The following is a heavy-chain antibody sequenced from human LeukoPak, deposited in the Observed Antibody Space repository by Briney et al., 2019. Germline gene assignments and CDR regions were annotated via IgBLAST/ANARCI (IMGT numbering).Heavy chain of an antibody. V-gene: IGHV4-4*07. CDR2: IYTSGST. CDR1: GGSISSYY. CDR3: AREATVDWWFDP. Sequence: SETLSLTCTVSGGSISSYYWSWLRQPAGKGLELIGRIYTSGSTNYNPSLKSRVTMSVDTSKNQFSLKLSSVTGADAAVYYCAREATVDWWFDPWGQGTLVTVSS. J-gene: IGHJ5*02. D-gene: IGHD4-11*01.